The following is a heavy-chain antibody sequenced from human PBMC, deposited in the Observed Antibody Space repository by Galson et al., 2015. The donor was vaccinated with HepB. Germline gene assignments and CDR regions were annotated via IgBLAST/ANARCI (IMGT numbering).Heavy chain of an antibody. Sequence: SLRLSCAASGFTVSTNYFSWVRQAPGMGLQWVSDIYSDGRTYYADSVKGRFTVSRETYKNTLYRQMNNLRAEDTALYYCAREQALCYHDWGQGALVTVSS. CDR1: GFTVSTNY. D-gene: IGHD2-2*01. CDR2: IYSDGRT. CDR3: AREQALCYHD. J-gene: IGHJ4*02. V-gene: IGHV3-53*01.